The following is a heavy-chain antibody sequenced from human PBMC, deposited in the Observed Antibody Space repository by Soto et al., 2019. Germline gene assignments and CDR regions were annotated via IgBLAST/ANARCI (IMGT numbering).Heavy chain of an antibody. V-gene: IGHV4-31*03. Sequence: PSETLSLTCTVSGGSISSCGYYWSWIRQHPVKVLEWIGYIYYSGTTYSNPSLMSRITMSVHTSKNQFSLELRSVTAAGTAVYFYARGECESYYQDYWGQGALVTVSS. J-gene: IGHJ4*02. CDR2: IYYSGTT. D-gene: IGHD3-10*01. CDR3: ARGECESYYQDY. CDR1: GGSISSCGYY.